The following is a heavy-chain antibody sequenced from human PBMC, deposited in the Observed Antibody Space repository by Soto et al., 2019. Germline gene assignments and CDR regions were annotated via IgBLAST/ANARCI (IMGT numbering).Heavy chain of an antibody. V-gene: IGHV1-18*01. CDR2: ISAYNGNT. CDR3: ARLITGTSYYYYYMDV. D-gene: IGHD1-7*01. CDR1: GYAITSYG. J-gene: IGHJ6*03. Sequence: GAPVKVSCKASGYAITSYGICWVRQAPGQGLEWMGWISAYNGNTNYAQKLQGRVIMTTDTSTSTAYMELRSLRSDDTAVYYCARLITGTSYYYYYMDVWGKGTTVTVSS.